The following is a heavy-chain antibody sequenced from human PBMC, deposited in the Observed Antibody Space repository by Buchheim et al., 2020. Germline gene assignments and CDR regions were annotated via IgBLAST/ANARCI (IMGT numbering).Heavy chain of an antibody. CDR1: GFTFSDYY. CDR3: ARRLRLGELSLVGYYYYGMDV. V-gene: IGHV3-11*06. J-gene: IGHJ6*02. CDR2: ISSSSSYT. Sequence: QVQLVESGGGLVKPGGSLRLSCAASGFTFSDYYMSWIRQAPGKGLEWVSYISSSSSYTNYADSVKGRFTISRDNAKNSLYLQTNSLRAEDTAVYYCARRLRLGELSLVGYYYYGMDVWGQGTT. D-gene: IGHD3-16*02.